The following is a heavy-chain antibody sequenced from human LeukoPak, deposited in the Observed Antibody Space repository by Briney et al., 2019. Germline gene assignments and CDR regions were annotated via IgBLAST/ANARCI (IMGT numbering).Heavy chain of an antibody. V-gene: IGHV4-4*07. Sequence: SETLSLTCTVSGGSISSYYWSWIRQPAGKGLEWIGRIYTSGSTNYNPSLKSRVTISVHTSKNQFSLRLNSVTAADTAVYYCARQANVLVWVGELSNWGQGTLVTVSS. D-gene: IGHD3-10*01. CDR3: ARQANVLVWVGELSN. CDR1: GGSISSYY. CDR2: IYTSGST. J-gene: IGHJ4*02.